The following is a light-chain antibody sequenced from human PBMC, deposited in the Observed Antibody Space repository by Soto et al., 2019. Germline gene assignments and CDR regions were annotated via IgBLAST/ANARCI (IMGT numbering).Light chain of an antibody. J-gene: IGLJ3*02. V-gene: IGLV2-8*01. CDR1: SSDVGGYKY. Sequence: QSVLTQPPSASGSPGQSVTISCTGTSSDVGGYKYVSWYQQYPGRAPKLMIYEVTKRPSGVPDRFSGSKSGNTASLTVSGLQAEDEADYYCSSYAASNNFYFVFGGGTKLTV. CDR2: EVT. CDR3: SSYAASNNFYFV.